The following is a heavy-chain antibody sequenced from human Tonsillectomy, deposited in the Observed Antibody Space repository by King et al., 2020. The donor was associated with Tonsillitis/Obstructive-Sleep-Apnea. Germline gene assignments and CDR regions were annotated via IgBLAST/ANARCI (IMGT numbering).Heavy chain of an antibody. CDR2: INTNTGNP. Sequence: VQLVQSGSELKKPGASVKVSCKAAGYTFTMYAINWVRQAPGQGLEWLGWINTNTGNPTYAQGHTGRFVFSLDTSVSTAYLEMSSLKAEDTAVYFCATGPVSHYSDFWGQGTLVTVSS. V-gene: IGHV7-4-1*02. CDR3: ATGPVSHYSDF. CDR1: GYTFTMYA. D-gene: IGHD4-17*01. J-gene: IGHJ4*02.